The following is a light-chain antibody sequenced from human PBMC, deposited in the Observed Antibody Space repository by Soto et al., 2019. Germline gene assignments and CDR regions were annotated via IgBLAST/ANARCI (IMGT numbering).Light chain of an antibody. CDR3: QQRSNWPPWT. J-gene: IGKJ1*01. CDR1: QSVSSY. V-gene: IGKV3-11*01. CDR2: DAS. Sequence: EIVLTQSPATLSLSPGERATLSCRASQSVSSYLAWYQQKPGQAPRLLIYDASNRATGIPARFSGCGSGTDFTLTISSLEPEDFAVYHCQQRSNWPPWTFGQGTKVEIK.